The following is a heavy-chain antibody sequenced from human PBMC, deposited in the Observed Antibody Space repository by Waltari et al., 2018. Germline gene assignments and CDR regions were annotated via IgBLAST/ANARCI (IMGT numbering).Heavy chain of an antibody. Sequence: QVQLQESGPGLVKPSGTLSLTCAVSGGSISSSNWWSWVRQPPGKGLEWIGEIYHSGSTNYNPSLKSRVTISVDKSKNQFSLKLSSVTAADTAVYYCARHRGGATIFGVVNIYYYYGMDVWGQGTTVTVSS. V-gene: IGHV4-4*02. CDR2: IYHSGST. D-gene: IGHD3-3*01. J-gene: IGHJ6*02. CDR1: GGSISSSNW. CDR3: ARHRGGATIFGVVNIYYYYGMDV.